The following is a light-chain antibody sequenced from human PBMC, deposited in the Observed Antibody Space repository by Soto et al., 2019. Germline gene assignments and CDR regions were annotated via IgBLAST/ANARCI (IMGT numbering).Light chain of an antibody. Sequence: EVVLTQSPGTLSLSPGERGTLSCRASQSVSSYLAWYQQKPGQAPRLLIYDAYTRATGVGARFTGSGSATDFSLTITSLEPEDFAVYYCQQRGKWPSTFGPGTKVDIK. CDR1: QSVSSY. V-gene: IGKV3-11*01. CDR3: QQRGKWPST. CDR2: DAY. J-gene: IGKJ2*02.